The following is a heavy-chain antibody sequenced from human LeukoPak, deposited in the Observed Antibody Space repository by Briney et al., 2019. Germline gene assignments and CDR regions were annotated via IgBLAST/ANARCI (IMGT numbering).Heavy chain of an antibody. D-gene: IGHD2-21*02. Sequence: ASVKVSCKASGYTFTSYDINWVRQATGQGLEWMGWMNPNSGNTGYAQKFQGRVTMTRNTSISTAYMELSSLRSEDTAVYYCAILAYCGGDCGHWGQGTLVTASS. J-gene: IGHJ4*02. CDR1: GYTFTSYD. CDR2: MNPNSGNT. V-gene: IGHV1-8*01. CDR3: AILAYCGGDCGH.